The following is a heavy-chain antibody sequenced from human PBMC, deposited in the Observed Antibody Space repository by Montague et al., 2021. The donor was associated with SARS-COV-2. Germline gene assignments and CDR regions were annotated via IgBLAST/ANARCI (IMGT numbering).Heavy chain of an antibody. CDR2: IYDSGST. D-gene: IGHD6-19*01. CDR1: CGSISSSNYD. J-gene: IGHJ3*02. CDR3: ARRGRKLLPVASTIDGFDI. V-gene: IGHV4-39*02. Sequence: SETLSLTCTVSCGSISSSNYDWDWLRQPPGKGLEWIGSIYDSGSTYYNPSLKSRVTISVDTSKNHFSLKLSSVTAADTAVYYCARRGRKLLPVASTIDGFDIWGQGKMVTVSS.